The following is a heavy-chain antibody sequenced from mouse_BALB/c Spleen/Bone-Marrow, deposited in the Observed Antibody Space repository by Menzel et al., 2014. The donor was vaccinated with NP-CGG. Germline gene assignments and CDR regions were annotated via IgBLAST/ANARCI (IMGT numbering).Heavy chain of an antibody. CDR3: ASGDVYFAY. CDR2: ISSGGSYT. CDR1: GFTFSSYA. V-gene: IGHV5-9-4*01. Sequence: EVKLVESGGGLVKPGGSLKLSCAASGFTFSSYAMSWVRQSPDNRLEWVAEISSGGSYTYYPDTVTGRFTISRDNAKNTLYLEMSSLRSEDTAMYYCASGDVYFAYWGQGTLVTVSA. J-gene: IGHJ3*01.